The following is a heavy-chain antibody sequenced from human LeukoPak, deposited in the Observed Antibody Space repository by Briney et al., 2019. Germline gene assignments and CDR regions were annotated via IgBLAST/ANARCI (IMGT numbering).Heavy chain of an antibody. Sequence: GGSLRLSCAASKFAFSSYAMSWVRQAPGKGLEWVSAISGGGGNTYYADSVKGRFTISKDNSKNTLYLQMNSLRAEDTAVYYCAKDVVGTTTLFDHWGQGTLVTVPS. V-gene: IGHV3-23*01. J-gene: IGHJ4*02. CDR3: AKDVVGTTTLFDH. CDR2: ISGGGGNT. D-gene: IGHD1-26*01. CDR1: KFAFSSYA.